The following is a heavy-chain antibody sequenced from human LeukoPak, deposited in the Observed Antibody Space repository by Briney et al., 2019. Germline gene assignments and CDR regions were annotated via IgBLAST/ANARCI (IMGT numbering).Heavy chain of an antibody. D-gene: IGHD1-7*01. CDR1: GDSVSSNSAA. CDR3: ARDGLTGTTALSKRSYGMDV. CDR2: THYRSKWYN. V-gene: IGHV6-1*01. Sequence: PSQTLSLTCAISGDSVSSNSAAWNWLRQSPSRGLEWLGRTHYRSKWYNNYAPSVKSRITISPDTSKNQFSLHLDSVTPEDTAVYYCARDGLTGTTALSKRSYGMDVWGQGTTVTVSS. J-gene: IGHJ6*02.